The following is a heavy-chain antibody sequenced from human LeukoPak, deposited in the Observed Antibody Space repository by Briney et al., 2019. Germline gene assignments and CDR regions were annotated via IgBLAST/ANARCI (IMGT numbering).Heavy chain of an antibody. J-gene: IGHJ4*02. CDR3: ARGRGSYSDYFDY. CDR1: GGSISSGGYY. D-gene: IGHD1-26*01. V-gene: IGHV4-31*03. CDR2: IYYSGST. Sequence: SETLSLTCTVSGGSISSGGYYWSWIRQHPGKGLEWIGYIYYSGSTYYNPSLKSRVTISVDTSKNQFSLKLSSVTAVDTAVYYCARGRGSYSDYFDYWGQGTLVTVSS.